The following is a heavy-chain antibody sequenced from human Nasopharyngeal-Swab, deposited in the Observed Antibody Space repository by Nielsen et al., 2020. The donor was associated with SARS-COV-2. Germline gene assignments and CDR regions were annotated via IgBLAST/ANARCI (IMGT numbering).Heavy chain of an antibody. V-gene: IGHV1-8*01. CDR2: MTPNSGNT. CDR3: ARGGSSLGANLEDP. Sequence: ASVKVSCKASGYTFTNHDINWVRQSTGQGLEWMGWMTPNSGNTGYAQKFQGRVTMTRNTSTRTAYLELRSLRSEDTAVYYCARGGSSLGANLEDPWGQGTLVIVSS. J-gene: IGHJ5*02. D-gene: IGHD3-10*01. CDR1: GYTFTNHD.